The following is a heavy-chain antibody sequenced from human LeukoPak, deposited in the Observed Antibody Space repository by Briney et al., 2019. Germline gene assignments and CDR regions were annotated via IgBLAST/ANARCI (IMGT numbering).Heavy chain of an antibody. CDR1: GGSISSYY. CDR3: ARLLKYYDILTGYYNHFDY. V-gene: IGHV4-59*01. D-gene: IGHD3-9*01. J-gene: IGHJ4*02. Sequence: SETPSLTCTVSGGSISSYYWSWIRQPPGKGLEWIGYIYYSGSTNYNPSLKSRVTISVDTSKNQFSLKLSSVTAADTAVYYCARLLKYYDILTGYYNHFDYWGQGTLVTVSS. CDR2: IYYSGST.